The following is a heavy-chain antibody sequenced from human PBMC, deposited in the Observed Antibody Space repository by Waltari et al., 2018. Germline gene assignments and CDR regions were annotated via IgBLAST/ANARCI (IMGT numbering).Heavy chain of an antibody. CDR1: GFTFSSYG. V-gene: IGHV3-33*01. J-gene: IGHJ4*02. D-gene: IGHD2-21*01. CDR3: ARDAEAYCGGDCYSIDY. CDR2: IWYDGSNK. Sequence: QVQLVESGGGVVQPGRSLRLSCAASGFTFSSYGMHWVRQAPGTGLEWVAVIWYDGSNKYYADSVKGRFTISRDNSKNTLYLQMNSLRAEDTAVYYCARDAEAYCGGDCYSIDYWGQGTLVTVSS.